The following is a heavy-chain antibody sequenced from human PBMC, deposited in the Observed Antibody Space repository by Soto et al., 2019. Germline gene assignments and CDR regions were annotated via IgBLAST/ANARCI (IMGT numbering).Heavy chain of an antibody. V-gene: IGHV1-2*04. CDR1: GYTFTGYY. D-gene: IGHD2-21*01. CDR3: AREDDWNHGDSFDY. Sequence: QVQLVQSGAEVKNPGASVKVSCKASGYTFTGYYMHWVRQAPGQGLEWMGWINPNSGGTNYARKFQGWITRTRDTSISTASMELSRLSSDDTAVYYCAREDDWNHGDSFDYWRQGTLVTVSS. J-gene: IGHJ4*02. CDR2: INPNSGGT.